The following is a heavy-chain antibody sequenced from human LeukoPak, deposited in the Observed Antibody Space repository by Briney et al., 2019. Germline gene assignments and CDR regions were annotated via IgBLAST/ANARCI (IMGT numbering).Heavy chain of an antibody. CDR1: GYRFTSYW. D-gene: IGHD3-22*01. CDR3: ARSTDSSGYYDLWDY. J-gene: IGHJ4*02. Sequence: GESLKISCQGSGYRFTSYWIGWVRPMPGKGLEWMGIIYPGDSDTRYSPSFQGQVTISADNSISTAYLQWSSLKASDTAMYYCARSTDSSGYYDLWDYWGQGTLVTVSS. V-gene: IGHV5-51*01. CDR2: IYPGDSDT.